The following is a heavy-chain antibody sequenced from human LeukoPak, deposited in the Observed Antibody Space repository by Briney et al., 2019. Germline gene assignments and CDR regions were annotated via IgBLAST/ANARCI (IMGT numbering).Heavy chain of an antibody. CDR3: SKEPLRYVYGTFDF. Sequence: PGGSLRLSCTASGFTFSSYAMNWVRQAPGKGLEWVSGIGGTSSGTYYADSVKGRFTISRDNSKNTLYLQLNSLRAEDTAVYYCSKEPLRYVYGTFDFWGQGTLVTVSS. V-gene: IGHV3-23*01. CDR1: GFTFSSYA. J-gene: IGHJ4*02. D-gene: IGHD5-18*01. CDR2: IGGTSSGT.